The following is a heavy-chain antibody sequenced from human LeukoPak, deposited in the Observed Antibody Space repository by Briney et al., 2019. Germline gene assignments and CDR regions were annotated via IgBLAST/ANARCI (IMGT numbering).Heavy chain of an antibody. CDR1: GYTFTSYA. Sequence: AASVKVSCKASGYTFTSYAMNWVRQAPGQGLEWMGWINTNTWNPTYAQGFTGRFVFSLDTSVNTAYLQISSLKAEDTAVYYCARVVHPYDYESSGLTYDAFDIWGQGTMVTVSS. V-gene: IGHV7-4-1*02. CDR3: ARVVHPYDYESSGLTYDAFDI. D-gene: IGHD3-22*01. J-gene: IGHJ3*02. CDR2: INTNTWNP.